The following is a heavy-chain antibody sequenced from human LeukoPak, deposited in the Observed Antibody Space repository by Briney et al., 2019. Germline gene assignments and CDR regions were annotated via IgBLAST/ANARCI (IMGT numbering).Heavy chain of an antibody. CDR2: IYYSGST. D-gene: IGHD1-26*01. Sequence: SETLSLTCTVSGGSISSSSYYWGWIRQPPGKGLEWIGSIYYSGSTYYNPSLKSRVTISVDTSKNQFSLKLSSVTAADTAVYYCAREVGATALGYWGQGTLVTVSS. CDR3: AREVGATALGY. J-gene: IGHJ4*02. V-gene: IGHV4-39*02. CDR1: GGSISSSSYY.